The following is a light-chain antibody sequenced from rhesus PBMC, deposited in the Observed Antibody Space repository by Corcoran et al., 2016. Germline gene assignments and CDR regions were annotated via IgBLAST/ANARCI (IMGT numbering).Light chain of an antibody. J-gene: IGKJ4*01. Sequence: DIQMSQSPSSLSASVGDRVTITCRASQGISSYLNWYQQKPGKAPKLLIYYANSLASGVPSRFSGSGSGTEFTLTISRLQPEDFATYYCQQGNSNPLTFGGGTKVELK. CDR1: QGISSY. CDR3: QQGNSNPLT. CDR2: YAN. V-gene: IGKV1-32*02.